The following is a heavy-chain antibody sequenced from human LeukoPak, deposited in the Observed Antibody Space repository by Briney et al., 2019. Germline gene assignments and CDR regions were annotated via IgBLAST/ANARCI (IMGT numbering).Heavy chain of an antibody. J-gene: IGHJ4*02. CDR3: ARIINDYDSSGFFDY. V-gene: IGHV3-53*01. D-gene: IGHD3-22*01. CDR1: GFTVRSNY. CDR2: IYSGGST. Sequence: GGSLRLSCAASGFTVRSNYMTWVRQAPGKGLECVSVIYSGGSTYYADSVKGRFTISRDNSKNTLYLQMNSLRAEDTAVYYCARIINDYDSSGFFDYWGQGTPVTVSS.